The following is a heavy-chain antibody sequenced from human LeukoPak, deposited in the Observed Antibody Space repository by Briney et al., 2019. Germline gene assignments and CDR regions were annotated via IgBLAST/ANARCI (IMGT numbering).Heavy chain of an antibody. J-gene: IGHJ4*02. CDR2: INPNSGGT. V-gene: IGHV1-2*04. CDR3: AKASEWLQIHTQTYYSDY. Sequence: ASVKVSCKASGYTFTGYYMHWVRQAPGQGLEWMGWINPNSGGTNYAQKFQGWVTMTRDTSISTAYMELSRLRSDDTAVYYCAKASEWLQIHTQTYYSDYWGQGTLVTVSS. CDR1: GYTFTGYY. D-gene: IGHD5-24*01.